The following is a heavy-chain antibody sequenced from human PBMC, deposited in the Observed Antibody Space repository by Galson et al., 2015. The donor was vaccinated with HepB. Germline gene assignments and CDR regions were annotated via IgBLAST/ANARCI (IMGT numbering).Heavy chain of an antibody. CDR1: GFTFSGYA. Sequence: SLRLSCAASGFTFSGYAMHWVRQAPGKGLEWVAVISYDGSNKYYADSVKGRFTISRDNSKNTLYLQMNSLRAEDTAVYYCARDGLDWNYLGTFDYWGQGTLVTVSS. V-gene: IGHV3-30-3*01. D-gene: IGHD1-7*01. J-gene: IGHJ4*02. CDR3: ARDGLDWNYLGTFDY. CDR2: ISYDGSNK.